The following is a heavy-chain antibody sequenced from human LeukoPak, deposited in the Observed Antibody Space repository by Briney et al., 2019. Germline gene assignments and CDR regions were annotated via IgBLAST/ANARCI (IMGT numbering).Heavy chain of an antibody. CDR2: INPNSGGT. CDR3: ARGGYCSSTSCYRGCCYYYMDV. D-gene: IGHD2-2*02. J-gene: IGHJ6*03. V-gene: IGHV1-2*02. CDR1: GYTFTGYY. Sequence: ASVKVSCKASGYTFTGYYMHWVRQAPGQGLEWMGWINPNSGGTNYAQKFQGRVTMTRDTSISTACMELSRLRSDDTAVYYCARGGYCSSTSCYRGCCYYYMDVWGKGTTVTVSS.